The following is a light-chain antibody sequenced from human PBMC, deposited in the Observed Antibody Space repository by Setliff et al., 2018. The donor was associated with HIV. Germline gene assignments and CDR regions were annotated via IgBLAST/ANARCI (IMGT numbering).Light chain of an antibody. Sequence: LTQPRSVSGSPGQSVTISCTGTSSEIADNDYVSWYQQYPGKAPKLMIYDVNQRPSGVPDRFSGSKSGNTASLTVSGLQPEDEADYYCSSYAGGPYVFGTGTKVTVL. CDR1: SSEIADNDY. CDR3: SSYAGGPYV. V-gene: IGLV2-11*01. CDR2: DVN. J-gene: IGLJ1*01.